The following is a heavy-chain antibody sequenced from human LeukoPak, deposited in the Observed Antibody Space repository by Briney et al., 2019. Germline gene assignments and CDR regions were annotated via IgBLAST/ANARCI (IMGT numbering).Heavy chain of an antibody. CDR3: ARDWFGGRLWFGELFHPPNWFDP. J-gene: IGHJ5*02. D-gene: IGHD3-10*01. Sequence: SETLSLTCTVSGGSISSSSYYWGWIRQPPGKGLEWIGSIYYSGSTYYNPSLKSRVTISVDTSKNQFSLKLSSVTAADTAVYYCARDWFGGRLWFGELFHPPNWFDPWGQGTLVTVSS. CDR1: GGSISSSSYY. V-gene: IGHV4-39*07. CDR2: IYYSGST.